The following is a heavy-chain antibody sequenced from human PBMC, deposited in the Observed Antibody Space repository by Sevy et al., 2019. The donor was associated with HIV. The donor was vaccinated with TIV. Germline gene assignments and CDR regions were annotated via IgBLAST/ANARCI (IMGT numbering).Heavy chain of an antibody. CDR3: ARSEGGCSGGSCYYDDAFDI. J-gene: IGHJ3*02. D-gene: IGHD2-15*01. V-gene: IGHV4-39*01. Sequence: SETLSLTCTVSGGSISSSSYYWGWIRQPPGKGLEWIGSIYYSGGTYYNPSLKSRVTISVDTSKNQFSLKLSSVTAADTAVYYCARSEGGCSGGSCYYDDAFDIWGQGTMVTVSS. CDR1: GGSISSSSYY. CDR2: IYYSGGT.